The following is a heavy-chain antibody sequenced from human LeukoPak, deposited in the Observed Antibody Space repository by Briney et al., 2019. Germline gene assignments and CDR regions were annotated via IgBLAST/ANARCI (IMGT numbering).Heavy chain of an antibody. CDR3: ARAGGGSGSYYFAAFDI. CDR2: ISYDGSNK. CDR1: GFTFSSYA. V-gene: IGHV3-30-3*01. D-gene: IGHD1-26*01. Sequence: GGSLRLSCAASGFTFSSYAMHWVRQAPGKGLEWVAVISYDGSNKYYADSVKGRFTISRDNSKNTLYLRMNSLRAEDTAVYYCARAGGGSGSYYFAAFDIWGQGTMVTVSS. J-gene: IGHJ3*02.